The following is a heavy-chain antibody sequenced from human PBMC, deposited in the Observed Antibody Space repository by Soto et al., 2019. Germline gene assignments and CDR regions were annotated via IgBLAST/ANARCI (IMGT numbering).Heavy chain of an antibody. CDR1: GFTFSSYA. V-gene: IGHV3-23*01. D-gene: IGHD3-3*01. J-gene: IGHJ4*02. CDR2: ISGSGGST. Sequence: EVQLLESGGGLVQPGGSLRLSCAASGFTFSSYAMSWVRQAPGKGLEWVSAISGSGGSTYYADSVKGRFTISRDNSKNTLYLQMNSLRAEDTAVYYCAKDIGYDFWSGYSYYFDYWGQGTLVTVSS. CDR3: AKDIGYDFWSGYSYYFDY.